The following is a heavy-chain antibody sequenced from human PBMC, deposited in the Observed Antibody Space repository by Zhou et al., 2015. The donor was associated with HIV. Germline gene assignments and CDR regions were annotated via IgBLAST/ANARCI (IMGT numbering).Heavy chain of an antibody. CDR3: ARDRTEPHVLRFLEWLPGSDY. V-gene: IGHV1-69*01. D-gene: IGHD3-3*01. CDR1: GGTFSSYA. J-gene: IGHJ4*02. Sequence: QVQLVQSGAEVKKPGSSVKVSCKASGGTFSSYAISWVRQAPGQGLEWMGGIIPIFGTANYAQKFQGRVTITADESTSTAYMELSSLRSEDTAVYYCARDRTEPHVLRFLEWLPGSDYWGQGTLVTVSS. CDR2: IIPIFGTA.